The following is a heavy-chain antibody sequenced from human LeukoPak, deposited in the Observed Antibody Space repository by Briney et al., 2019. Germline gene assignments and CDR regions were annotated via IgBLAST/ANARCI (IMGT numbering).Heavy chain of an antibody. CDR1: GGSISSYY. V-gene: IGHV4-4*07. CDR3: ARGILLWVGELYFDY. Sequence: SETLSLTCTVSGGSISSYYWSWIRQPAGKGLEWIGRIYTSGSTNYNPTLKSRVTMSVDTSKNQFSLKLSAVTAADTAVYYCARGILLWVGELYFDYWGQGTLVSVSS. J-gene: IGHJ4*02. D-gene: IGHD3-10*01. CDR2: IYTSGST.